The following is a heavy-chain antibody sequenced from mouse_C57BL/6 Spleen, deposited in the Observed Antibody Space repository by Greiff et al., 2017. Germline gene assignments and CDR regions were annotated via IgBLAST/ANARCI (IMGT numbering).Heavy chain of an antibody. CDR3: ASRGPAY. Sequence: VQLQQSGAELMKPGASVKLSCKATGYTFTGYWIEWVKQRPGHGLEWIGEILPGSGSTTSNEKFKGKATFTAATSSNTAYMQLSSLTTEDSAIYYCASRGPAYGGQGTLVTVSA. J-gene: IGHJ3*01. V-gene: IGHV1-9*01. CDR2: ILPGSGST. CDR1: GYTFTGYW.